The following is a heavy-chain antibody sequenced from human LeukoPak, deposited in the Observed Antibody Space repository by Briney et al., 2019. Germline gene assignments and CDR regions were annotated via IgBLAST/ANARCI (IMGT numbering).Heavy chain of an antibody. CDR3: AGGAHEVTPARRASRYYYYGMDV. D-gene: IGHD4-23*01. Sequence: RASVTVSCKASGYTFTSYGISWVRQAPGQGLEWMGWISAYNGNTNYAQKLQGRVTMTTDTSTSTAYMELKSLRSDDTAVYYWAGGAHEVTPARRASRYYYYGMDVWGQGTTVSVSS. J-gene: IGHJ6*02. CDR2: ISAYNGNT. V-gene: IGHV1-18*01. CDR1: GYTFTSYG.